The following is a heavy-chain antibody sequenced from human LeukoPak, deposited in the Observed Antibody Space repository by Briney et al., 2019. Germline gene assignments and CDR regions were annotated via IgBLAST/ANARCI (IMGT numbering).Heavy chain of an antibody. Sequence: ASVKVSCKASGYTFSNFYMNWVRQAPGQGLEWMGILNPSGGSTRYAQKFQGRVTMTRDTSTSTVYMELSSLRSEDTAVYYCARGSSSGASYFDYWGQAALVTVCS. CDR2: LNPSGGST. D-gene: IGHD3-22*01. CDR3: ARGSSSGASYFDY. V-gene: IGHV1-46*01. J-gene: IGHJ4*02. CDR1: GYTFSNFY.